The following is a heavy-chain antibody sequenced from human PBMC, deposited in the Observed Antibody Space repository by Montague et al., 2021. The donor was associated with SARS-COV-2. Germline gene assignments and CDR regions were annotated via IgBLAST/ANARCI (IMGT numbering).Heavy chain of an antibody. V-gene: IGHV3-23*01. J-gene: IGHJ6*02. CDR2: ISGNGGET. CDR1: GFTFSSYA. CDR3: ARAKNDYTWNDWYFYGMDV. D-gene: IGHD1-1*01. Sequence: SLRLSCAASGFTFSSYAMFWVRQAPGKGLEWVSSISGNGGETYYADSVKGRLTTSRDNAKNSLYLQMNSLRAEDTAVYYCARAKNDYTWNDWYFYGMDVWGQGTTVTVSS.